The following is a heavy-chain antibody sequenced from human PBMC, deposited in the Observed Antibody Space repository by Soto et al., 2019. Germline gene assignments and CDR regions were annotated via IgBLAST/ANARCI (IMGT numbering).Heavy chain of an antibody. V-gene: IGHV3-33*01. CDR1: GFTFSSYG. CDR3: ATLLSAAAGRGYYYGMDV. D-gene: IGHD6-13*01. CDR2: IWYDGSNK. Sequence: QVQLVESGGGVVQPGRSLRLSCAASGFTFSSYGMHWVRQAPGKGLEWVAVIWYDGSNKYYADSVKGRFTISRDNSKNTLYLQMNSLRAEDTAVYYCATLLSAAAGRGYYYGMDVWGQGTTVTVSS. J-gene: IGHJ6*02.